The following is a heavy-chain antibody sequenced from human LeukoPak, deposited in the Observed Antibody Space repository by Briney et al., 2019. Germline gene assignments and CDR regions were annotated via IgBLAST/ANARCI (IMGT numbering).Heavy chain of an antibody. V-gene: IGHV3-48*02. J-gene: IGHJ4*02. D-gene: IGHD1-26*01. CDR2: ISSSSSIM. Sequence: ESGGSLRLSCAASGFTFSSYNMNWVRQAPGKGLEWVSYISSSSSIMYYADSVRGRFTISRDNAKNSLYLQMNSLTDEDTAVYYCARDSSGSYIFDYWGQGTLVTVSS. CDR3: ARDSSGSYIFDY. CDR1: GFTFSSYN.